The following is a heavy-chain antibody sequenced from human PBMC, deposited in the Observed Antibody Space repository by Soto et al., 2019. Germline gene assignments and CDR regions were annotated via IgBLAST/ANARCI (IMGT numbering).Heavy chain of an antibody. CDR3: ARTDYSNYVLGYYGMDV. CDR2: IYYSGST. D-gene: IGHD4-4*01. CDR1: GGSISSYY. Sequence: SETLSLTCTVSGGSISSYYWSWIRQPPGKGLEWIGYIYYSGSTNYNPSLKSRVTISVDTSKNQFSLKLSSVTAADTAVYYCARTDYSNYVLGYYGMDVWGQGTTVTFSS. V-gene: IGHV4-59*01. J-gene: IGHJ6*02.